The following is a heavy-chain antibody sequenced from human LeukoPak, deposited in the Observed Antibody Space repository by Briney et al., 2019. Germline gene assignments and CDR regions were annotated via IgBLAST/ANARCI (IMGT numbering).Heavy chain of an antibody. CDR2: IIPIFGTA. CDR3: ARTDLRGVTARDY. CDR1: GGTFSSYA. Sequence: SVKVSCKASGGTFSSYAISWVRQAPGQGLEWMGGIIPIFGTANYAQKFQGRVTITADESTNTAYMELSSLRSEDTAVYYCARTDLRGVTARDYWGQGTLVTVSS. J-gene: IGHJ4*02. V-gene: IGHV1-69*01. D-gene: IGHD3-10*01.